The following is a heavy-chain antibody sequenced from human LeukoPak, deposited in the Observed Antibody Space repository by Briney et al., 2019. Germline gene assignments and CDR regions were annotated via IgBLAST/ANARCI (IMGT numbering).Heavy chain of an antibody. CDR1: GYSISSGYY. J-gene: IGHJ4*02. CDR2: IYHSGST. Sequence: SETLSLTCTVSGYSISSGYYWGWIRQPPGKRLEWIGSIYHSGSTYYNPSLKSRVTISVDTSKNQFSLKLSSVTAADTAVYYCATSSRTYGSGSYSRFDYWGQGTLVTVSS. CDR3: ATSSRTYGSGSYSRFDY. V-gene: IGHV4-38-2*02. D-gene: IGHD3-10*01.